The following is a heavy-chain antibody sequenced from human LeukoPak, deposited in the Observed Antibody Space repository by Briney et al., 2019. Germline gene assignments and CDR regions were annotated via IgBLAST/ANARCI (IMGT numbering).Heavy chain of an antibody. Sequence: GGSLRLSCTASGFSFGDYGMSWFRQAPGKGLEWVCFIRSKAYGGTTEYAASVKGGFTISKDDSKSIAYLQMNSLKTEDTAVYYCTRNPYYDFCCFDYWGQGTLVTVSS. V-gene: IGHV3-49*03. CDR2: IRSKAYGGTT. CDR1: GFSFGDYG. D-gene: IGHD3-3*01. J-gene: IGHJ4*02. CDR3: TRNPYYDFCCFDY.